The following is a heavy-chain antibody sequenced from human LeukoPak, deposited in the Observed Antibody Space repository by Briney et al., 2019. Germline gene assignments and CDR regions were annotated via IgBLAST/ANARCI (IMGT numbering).Heavy chain of an antibody. D-gene: IGHD5-18*01. V-gene: IGHV2-5*02. CDR1: GFSLSTSGVS. Sequence: ESGPTLVKPTQTLTLTCTCSGFSLSTSGVSVAWIRQPPRKALEWLALIYWDDEKRYSPSLKSRLTITKDTSNNRVVLTMTNMDPVDTATYYCALKYSYAYYFDSWGQGTLVTVSS. CDR3: ALKYSYAYYFDS. J-gene: IGHJ4*02. CDR2: IYWDDEK.